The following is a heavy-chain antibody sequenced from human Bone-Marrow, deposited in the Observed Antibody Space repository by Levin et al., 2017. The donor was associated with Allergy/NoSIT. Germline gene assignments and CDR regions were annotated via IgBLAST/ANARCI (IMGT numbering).Heavy chain of an antibody. Sequence: SETLSLTCAVSGGSVTSSNWWTWFRQPPGKGLEWIGVVYDSGSTSYNPSLKSRVTISVDKSKNQFSLKLTSVTAADTAVYYCARVFMFRGHYYRGLDVWGQGSTVFVS. CDR3: ARVFMFRGHYYRGLDV. CDR1: GGSVTSSNW. J-gene: IGHJ6*02. V-gene: IGHV4-4*02. D-gene: IGHD3-10*01. CDR2: VYDSGST.